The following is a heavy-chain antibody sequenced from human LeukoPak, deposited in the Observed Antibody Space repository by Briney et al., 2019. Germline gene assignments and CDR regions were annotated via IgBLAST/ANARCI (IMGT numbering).Heavy chain of an antibody. D-gene: IGHD5-12*01. Sequence: SETLSLTCTVSGGSISSGDYYWSWIRQPPGKGLEWIGYIYYSGSTYYNPSLKSRVTISVDTSKNQFSLKLSSVTAADTAVYYCAREGCGYDCYYYYGMDVWGQGTTVTVSS. J-gene: IGHJ6*02. V-gene: IGHV4-30-4*01. CDR1: GGSISSGDYY. CDR3: AREGCGYDCYYYYGMDV. CDR2: IYYSGST.